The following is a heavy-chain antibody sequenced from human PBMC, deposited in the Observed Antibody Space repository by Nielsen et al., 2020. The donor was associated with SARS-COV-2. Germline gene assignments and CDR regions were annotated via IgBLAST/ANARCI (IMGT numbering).Heavy chain of an antibody. J-gene: IGHJ3*02. CDR3: AKDRNTMIVVVITGQGAFDI. D-gene: IGHD3-22*01. Sequence: GESLKISCAGSGFTFINFAMTWVRQAPGQGLEWVSAISGSGGSTYYADSVKGRFTISRDNSKNTLYLQMNSLRAEDTAVYYCAKDRNTMIVVVITGQGAFDIWGQGTMVTVSS. CDR2: ISGSGGST. CDR1: GFTFINFA. V-gene: IGHV3-23*01.